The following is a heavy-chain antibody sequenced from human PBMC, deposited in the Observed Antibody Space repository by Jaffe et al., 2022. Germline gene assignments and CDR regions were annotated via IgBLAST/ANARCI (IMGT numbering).Heavy chain of an antibody. CDR1: GGSISSSSYY. J-gene: IGHJ3*02. D-gene: IGHD5-12*01. CDR3: ASEGDSGYVDAFDI. CDR2: IYYSGST. V-gene: IGHV4-39*01. Sequence: QLQLQESGPGLVKPSETLSLTCTVSGGSISSSSYYWGWIRQPPGKGLEWIGSIYYSGSTYYNPSLKSRVTISVDTSKNQFSLKLSSVTAADTAVYYCASEGDSGYVDAFDIWGQGTMVTVSS.